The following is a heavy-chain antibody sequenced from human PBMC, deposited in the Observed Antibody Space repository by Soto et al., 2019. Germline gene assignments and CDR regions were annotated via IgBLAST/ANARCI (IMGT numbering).Heavy chain of an antibody. CDR2: IYHSGST. Sequence: PSETLSLTCAVSGGSISSSNWWSWVRQPPGKGLEWIGEIYHSGSTNYNPSLKSRVTLSVDKSKNQFSLKLSSVTAADTAVYYCARFMTTVTNLAFDIWGQGTMVTVSS. J-gene: IGHJ3*02. CDR3: ARFMTTVTNLAFDI. CDR1: GGSISSSNW. D-gene: IGHD4-17*01. V-gene: IGHV4-4*02.